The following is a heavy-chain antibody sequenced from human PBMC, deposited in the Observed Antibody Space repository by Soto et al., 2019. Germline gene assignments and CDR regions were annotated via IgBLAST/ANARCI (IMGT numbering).Heavy chain of an antibody. CDR3: ARLWGWFGDY. Sequence: TSETLSLTCTVSGGSISSGGYYWSWIRQHPGKGLEWIGYIYYSGSTYYNPSLKSRVTISVDTSKNQFSLKLSSVTAADTAVYYCARLWGWFGDYWGQGTLVPVSS. D-gene: IGHD3-10*01. CDR1: GGSISSGGYY. J-gene: IGHJ4*02. CDR2: IYYSGST. V-gene: IGHV4-31*03.